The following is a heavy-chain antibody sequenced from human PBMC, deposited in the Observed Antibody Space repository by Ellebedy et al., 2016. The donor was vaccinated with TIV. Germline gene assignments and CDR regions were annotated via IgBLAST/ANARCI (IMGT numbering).Heavy chain of an antibody. D-gene: IGHD3-10*01. V-gene: IGHV1-3*01. CDR2: TDVVNGNT. CDR3: ARDPVDQREGSNWYFDL. Sequence: ASVKVSXXASGYSLTSYTMHWVRQAPGQRLEWMGWTDVVNGNTKYSQNFQGRVTITRDTSASTIYMELSSLRSEDTALYFCARDPVDQREGSNWYFDLWGPGTLVTVSS. CDR1: GYSLTSYT. J-gene: IGHJ2*01.